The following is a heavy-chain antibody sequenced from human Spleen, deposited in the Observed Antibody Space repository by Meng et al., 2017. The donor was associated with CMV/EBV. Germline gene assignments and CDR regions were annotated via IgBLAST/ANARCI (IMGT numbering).Heavy chain of an antibody. CDR1: GFTFSSYS. CDR2: IYSSSSYI. Sequence: GESLKISCAASGFTFSSYSMNWVRQAPGKGLEWVSSIYSSSSYIYYADSVKARFTISRDNAKNSLYLQMNSLRAEDTAVYYCARGRAYGSGSYLVYFDYWGQGTLVTVSS. V-gene: IGHV3-21*01. D-gene: IGHD3-10*01. J-gene: IGHJ4*02. CDR3: ARGRAYGSGSYLVYFDY.